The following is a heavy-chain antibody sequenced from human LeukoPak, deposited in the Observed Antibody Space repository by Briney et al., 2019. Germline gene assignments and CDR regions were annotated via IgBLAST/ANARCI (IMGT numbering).Heavy chain of an antibody. CDR2: INPNSGGT. V-gene: IGHV1-2*06. CDR1: GYTFTGYY. Sequence: ASVKVSCKASGYTFTGYYMHWVRQAPGQGLEWMGRINPNSGGTNYAQKFQGRVTMTRDTSISTAYMELSRLRSDDTAVYYCARALRYFDWFGIPHYYFDYWGQGTLVTVSS. J-gene: IGHJ4*02. D-gene: IGHD3-9*01. CDR3: ARALRYFDWFGIPHYYFDY.